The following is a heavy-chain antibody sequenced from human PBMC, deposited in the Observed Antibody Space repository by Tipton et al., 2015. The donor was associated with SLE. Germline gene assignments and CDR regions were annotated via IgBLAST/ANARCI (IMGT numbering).Heavy chain of an antibody. Sequence: SLRLSCAASGFTFSSYTMDWIRQAPGKGLEWVSIISGSGDTKYYGDSVTGRFTVSRDNSKNTMYLQMNSLRVEDTAIYYCAKDLESSGSLSSRSYFHSWGQVPLVSVSS. CDR2: ISGSGDTK. CDR1: GFTFSSYT. V-gene: IGHV3-23*01. J-gene: IGHJ4*02. CDR3: AKDLESSGSLSSRSYFHS. D-gene: IGHD1-1*01.